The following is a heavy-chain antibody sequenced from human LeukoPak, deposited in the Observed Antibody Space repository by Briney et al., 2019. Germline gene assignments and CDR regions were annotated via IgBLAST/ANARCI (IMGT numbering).Heavy chain of an antibody. J-gene: IGHJ2*01. V-gene: IGHV4-39*01. CDR1: GGSINSGRYY. D-gene: IGHD2-2*02. CDR3: AALYTPNGIYNWYFDL. Sequence: SETLSLTCTVSGGSINSGRYYWCWLRQPPGKGLSRIGRVYDIGQTYYTPSLTGRPTMYVDESKHHFSLTLSSVTAADTAVYYCAALYTPNGIYNWYFDLWGSGTLVTVAS. CDR2: VYDIGQT.